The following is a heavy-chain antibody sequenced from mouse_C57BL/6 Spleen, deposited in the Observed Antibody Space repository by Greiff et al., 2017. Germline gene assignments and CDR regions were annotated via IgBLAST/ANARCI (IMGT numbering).Heavy chain of an antibody. J-gene: IGHJ1*03. CDR1: GFSLTSYG. Sequence: QVQLQQSGPGLVQPSQSLSITCTVSGFSLTSYGVHWVRQSPGKGLEWLGVIWRGGSTDYNAAFMSRLSITKDNSKSQVFFKMNSLQADDTAIYYCAKKKDYDYDRDWYFDVWGTGTTVTVSS. CDR3: AKKKDYDYDRDWYFDV. D-gene: IGHD2-4*01. CDR2: IWRGGST. V-gene: IGHV2-5*01.